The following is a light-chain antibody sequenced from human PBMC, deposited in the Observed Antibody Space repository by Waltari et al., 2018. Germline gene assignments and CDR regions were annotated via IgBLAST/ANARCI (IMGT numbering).Light chain of an antibody. V-gene: IGKV3-20*01. CDR3: QHYLRLPVT. CDR2: GAS. J-gene: IGKJ1*01. CDR1: QRVIRA. Sequence: EIVLTHSPGTLSLSLGERAPVPSRASQRVIRALAWYQQKPGQAPRLLIYGASTRATGIADRFSGSGSGTDFSLTISRLEPDDFAVYYCQHYLRLPVTFGQGTTVEI.